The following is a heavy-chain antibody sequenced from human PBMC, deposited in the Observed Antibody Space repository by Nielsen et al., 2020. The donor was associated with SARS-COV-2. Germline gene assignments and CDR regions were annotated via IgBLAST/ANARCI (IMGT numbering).Heavy chain of an antibody. Sequence: GESLKISCAASGFTFSSYWMSWVRQAPGKGLEWVANIKQDGSEKYYVDSVKGRFTISRDNAKNSLYLQMNSLRAEDTAVYYCARDQVAISGFVDYWGQGTLVTVSS. D-gene: IGHD2-15*01. J-gene: IGHJ4*02. CDR1: GFTFSSYW. CDR2: IKQDGSEK. CDR3: ARDQVAISGFVDY. V-gene: IGHV3-7*01.